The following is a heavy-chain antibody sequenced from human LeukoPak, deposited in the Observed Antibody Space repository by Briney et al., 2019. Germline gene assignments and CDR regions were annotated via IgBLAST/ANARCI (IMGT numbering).Heavy chain of an antibody. V-gene: IGHV3-74*01. J-gene: IGHJ4*02. CDR3: AITPSSYGPGFDY. Sequence: PGGSLRPSCAASGFTVSSYWMHWVRHAPGKGLVSVSRINIDGSSTTYAHSVKGRFTIPRDNAKNTLYLPMNSLRAQDTAVYYCAITPSSYGPGFDYWGQGTLVTVSA. CDR2: INIDGSST. D-gene: IGHD1-26*01. CDR1: GFTVSSYW.